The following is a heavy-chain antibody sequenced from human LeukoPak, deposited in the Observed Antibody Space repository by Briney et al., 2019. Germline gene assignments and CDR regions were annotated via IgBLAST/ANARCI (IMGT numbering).Heavy chain of an antibody. CDR1: GGSISSYY. CDR3: ARVGFARFWSGYGPPTLFDY. Sequence: SETLSLACTVSGGSISSYYWSWIRQPPGKGLEWIGYIYYSGSTNYNPSLKSRVTISVDTSKNQFSLKLSSVTAADTAVYYCARVGFARFWSGYGPPTLFDYWGQGTLVTVSS. D-gene: IGHD3-3*01. J-gene: IGHJ4*02. V-gene: IGHV4-59*01. CDR2: IYYSGST.